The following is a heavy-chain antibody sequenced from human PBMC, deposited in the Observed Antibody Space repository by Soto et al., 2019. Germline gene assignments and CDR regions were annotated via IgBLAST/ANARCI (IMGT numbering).Heavy chain of an antibody. J-gene: IGHJ4*02. CDR1: GFTFSSYW. CDR3: ARGFWGVVPADFDY. CDR2: IKQDGSEK. D-gene: IGHD2-2*01. V-gene: IGHV3-7*05. Sequence: GGSLRLSCAASGFTFSSYWMSWVRQAPGKGLEWVANIKQDGSEKYYVDSVKGRFTISRDNAKNSLYLQMNSLRAEDTAVYYCARGFWGVVPADFDYWGQGTLVTVSS.